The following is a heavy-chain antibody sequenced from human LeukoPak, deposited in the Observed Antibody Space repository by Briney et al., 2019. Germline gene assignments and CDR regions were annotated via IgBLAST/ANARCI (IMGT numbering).Heavy chain of an antibody. J-gene: IGHJ4*02. CDR2: IIPIFGTA. CDR1: GGTFSSYA. CDR3: ARVRVRRPAANRELDY. Sequence: LVKVSCKASGGTFSSYAISWVRQAPGQGLEWMGGIIPIFGTANYAQKFQGRVTITADESTSTAYMELSSLRSEDTAVYYCARVRVRRPAANRELDYWGQGTLVTVSS. V-gene: IGHV1-69*13. D-gene: IGHD2-2*01.